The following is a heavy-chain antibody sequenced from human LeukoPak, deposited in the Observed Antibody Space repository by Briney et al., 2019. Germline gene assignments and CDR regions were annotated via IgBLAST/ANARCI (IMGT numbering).Heavy chain of an antibody. V-gene: IGHV1-69*13. CDR3: ARARGDIVVVPAAITPYYYYYMDV. CDR1: GYTFTGYY. CDR2: IIPIFGTA. J-gene: IGHJ6*03. Sequence: SVKVSCKASGYTFTGYYMHWVRQAPGQGLEWMGWIIPIFGTANYAQKFQGRVTITADESTSTAYMELSSLRSEDTAVYYCARARGDIVVVPAAITPYYYYYMDVWGKGTTVTVSS. D-gene: IGHD2-2*02.